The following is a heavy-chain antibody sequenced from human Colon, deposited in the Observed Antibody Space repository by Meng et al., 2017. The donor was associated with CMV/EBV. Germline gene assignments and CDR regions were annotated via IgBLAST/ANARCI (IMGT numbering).Heavy chain of an antibody. V-gene: IGHV3-23*01. J-gene: IGHJ4*02. CDR2: INSTGDET. D-gene: IGHD2-2*02. CDR1: GISFKSYA. CDR3: AKNLFVPPAIMSVFAPNDY. Sequence: GESLKISCAFSGISFKSYAMSWVRQAPGQGLEWVAVINSTGDETYYADSVKGRFIVPRDNAKNTLFLQISGLGAEDTAVYYCAKNLFVPPAIMSVFAPNDYWGQGMLVTVSS.